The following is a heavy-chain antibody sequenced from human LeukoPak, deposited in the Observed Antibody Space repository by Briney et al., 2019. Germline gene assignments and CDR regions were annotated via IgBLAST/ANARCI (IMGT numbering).Heavy chain of an antibody. CDR1: GFTFRNYA. Sequence: RAGGSLRLSCAASGFTFRNYAMSWVRQAPGKGLEWVSGITSNGGTTYYADSVKGRFTISRDNSQNTLYLQMNSLRAEDTAIYYCAKDRGGSNWNDAFDIWGQGTMVTVSS. J-gene: IGHJ3*02. CDR3: AKDRGGSNWNDAFDI. CDR2: ITSNGGTT. D-gene: IGHD1-1*01. V-gene: IGHV3-23*01.